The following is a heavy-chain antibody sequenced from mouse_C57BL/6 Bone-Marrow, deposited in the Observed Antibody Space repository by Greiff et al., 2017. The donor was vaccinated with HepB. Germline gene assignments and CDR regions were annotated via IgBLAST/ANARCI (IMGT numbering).Heavy chain of an antibody. CDR1: GFTFSDYY. CDR2: INYDGSST. CDR3: ARGGGTTVVGYYFDY. V-gene: IGHV5-16*01. J-gene: IGHJ2*01. Sequence: EVKLMEAEGGLVQPGSSMKLSCTASGFTFSDYYMAWVRQVPEKGLEWVANINYDGSSTYYLDSLKSRFIISRDNAKNILFLKMSSLKSEDTATYYCARGGGTTVVGYYFDYWGTGTTLTSSS. D-gene: IGHD1-1*01.